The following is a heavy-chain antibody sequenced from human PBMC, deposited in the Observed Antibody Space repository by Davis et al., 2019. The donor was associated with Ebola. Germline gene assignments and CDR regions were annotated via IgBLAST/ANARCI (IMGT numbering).Heavy chain of an antibody. D-gene: IGHD6-6*01. V-gene: IGHV5-51*01. CDR1: GYTFTDYW. J-gene: IGHJ4*02. CDR2: MHPRNSDT. Sequence: PGGSLRLSCKASGYTFTDYWIGWVRQMPGKGLEWMGLMHPRNSDTRYSPSFLGQVTISADKSTSTTYLQWSSLKDSDTAMYYCARRQGFFDSSSSTWDYWGQGTLVTVSS. CDR3: ARRQGFFDSSSSTWDY.